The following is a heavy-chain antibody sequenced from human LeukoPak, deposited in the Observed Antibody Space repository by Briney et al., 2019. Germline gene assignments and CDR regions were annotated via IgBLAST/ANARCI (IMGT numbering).Heavy chain of an antibody. D-gene: IGHD6-13*01. CDR2: IYPGDSDT. J-gene: IGHJ5*02. CDR3: ARRRQQLSFRDNNWFDP. Sequence: GESLKISCKGSGYSFTSYWIGWVRQMPGKGLEWMGIIYPGDSDTRYSPSFQGQVTISADKSISTAYLQWSSLKASDTAMYYCARRRQQLSFRDNNWFDPWGQGTLVTVSS. V-gene: IGHV5-51*01. CDR1: GYSFTSYW.